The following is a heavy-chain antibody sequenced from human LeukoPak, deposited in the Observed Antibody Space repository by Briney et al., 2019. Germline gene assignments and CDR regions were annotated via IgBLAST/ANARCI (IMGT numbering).Heavy chain of an antibody. D-gene: IGHD6-19*01. CDR3: AKARTPYNSGFDY. Sequence: GGSLRLSCSASGFTFTDYAMGWVRQAPGQGLEWASTISASGSTTYYADSVRGRFTISRDNSKNTLSLQMSSLRAEDTAVYYCAKARTPYNSGFDYWGQGTLVAVSS. CDR2: ISASGSTT. V-gene: IGHV3-23*01. CDR1: GFTFTDYA. J-gene: IGHJ4*02.